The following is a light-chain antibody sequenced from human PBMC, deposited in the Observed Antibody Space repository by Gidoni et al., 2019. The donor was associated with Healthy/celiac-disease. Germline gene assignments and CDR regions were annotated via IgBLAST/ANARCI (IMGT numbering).Light chain of an antibody. V-gene: IGLV1-51*01. J-gene: IGLJ2*01. CDR1: SSNIGNNY. CDR2: DNN. CDR3: ETWDSSLSAGV. Sequence: QSVLTQPPSVSAAPGQKVTSSCSGSSSNIGNNYVSWYQQLPGTAPKLLIYDNNKRPSGIPDRFSGSKSGTSATLGITGLQTGDEADYYCETWDSSLSAGVFGGGTKLTV.